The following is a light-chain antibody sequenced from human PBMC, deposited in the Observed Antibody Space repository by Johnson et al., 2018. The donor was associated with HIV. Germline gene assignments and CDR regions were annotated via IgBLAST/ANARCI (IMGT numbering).Light chain of an antibody. V-gene: IGLV1-51*01. CDR3: GTWDSSLSALYG. CDR1: SSNIGNNY. CDR2: DNN. Sequence: QSFLTQPPSVSAAPGQKVTISCSGSSSNIGNNYVSWYQQLPGTAPKLLIYDNNKRPSGIPDRFSGSKSGTSATLGITGLQTGDEADYYCGTWDSSLSALYGFGTGTKITV. J-gene: IGLJ1*01.